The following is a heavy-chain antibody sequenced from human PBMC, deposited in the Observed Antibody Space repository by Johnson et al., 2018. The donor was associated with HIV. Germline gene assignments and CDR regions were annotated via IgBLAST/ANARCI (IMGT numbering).Heavy chain of an antibody. J-gene: IGHJ3*02. D-gene: IGHD6-19*01. V-gene: IGHV3-64*01. CDR3: AREPGIAVAGTDAFDI. CDR1: GFTFSSYA. Sequence: MQLVESGGGVVQPGRSLRLSCAASGFTFSSYAMHWVRQAPGKGLEYVSAISSNGGSTYYANSVKGRFTISRDNSKNTLYLQMGNLSAEDTAVYYCAREPGIAVAGTDAFDIWGQGTMVTVSS. CDR2: ISSNGGST.